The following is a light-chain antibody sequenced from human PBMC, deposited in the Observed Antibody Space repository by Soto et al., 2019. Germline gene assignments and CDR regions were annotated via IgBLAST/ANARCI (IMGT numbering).Light chain of an antibody. CDR1: QGIRNE. J-gene: IGKJ2*01. Sequence: IQITPFPFFPFASVGKRVTITCRASQGIRNEVGWYQQKPGKAPKLLIYAASTLQSGVPSRFSGSGSGTDFTLTISSLQPEDFATYYCLQDYTYPYTFGQGTKLEIK. CDR2: AAS. CDR3: LQDYTYPYT. V-gene: IGKV1-6*01.